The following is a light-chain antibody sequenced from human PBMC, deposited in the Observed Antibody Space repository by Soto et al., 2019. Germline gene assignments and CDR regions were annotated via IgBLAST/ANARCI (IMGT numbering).Light chain of an antibody. Sequence: QSVLTQPPSVSGTPRQRVTISCSGSASNIGSNTGNWYQHLPGTAPKLLIYSNNQRPSGVPDRFSGSKSGTSASLAISGLQSEDEADYFCAAWDDSLKGYVFGTGTKLTVL. CDR1: ASNIGSNT. J-gene: IGLJ1*01. V-gene: IGLV1-44*01. CDR2: SNN. CDR3: AAWDDSLKGYV.